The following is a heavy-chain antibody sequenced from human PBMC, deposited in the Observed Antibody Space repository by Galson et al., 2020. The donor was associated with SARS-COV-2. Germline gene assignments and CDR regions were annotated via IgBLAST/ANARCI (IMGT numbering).Heavy chain of an antibody. J-gene: IGHJ4*02. CDR3: AKAPRGYWSGVICYPFDY. CDR1: GFTFSNSA. Sequence: GGSLRLSCAASGFTFSNSAMSWVRQTPGQGLEWVSAINHTGVDTYYAESVRGRFIISRDNSQSTLDLQMNSLRAEDTAVYYCAKAPRGYWSGVICYPFDYWGQGTLVTVSS. CDR2: INHTGVDT. V-gene: IGHV3-23*01. D-gene: IGHD2-15*01.